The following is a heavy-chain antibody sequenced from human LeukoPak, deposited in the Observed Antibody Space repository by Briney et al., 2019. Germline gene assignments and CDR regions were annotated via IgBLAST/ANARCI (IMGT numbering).Heavy chain of an antibody. V-gene: IGHV4-34*01. CDR1: GGSFSGYY. CDR3: ARNAVARDDY. D-gene: IGHD6-19*01. Sequence: SETLSLTCAVYGGSFSGYYWNWIRQSPGKGLEWIGEINHSGSTNYNPSLKSRVTISVDTSKNQFSLKLSSVTAADTAVYYCARNAVARDDYWGQGTLVTVSS. CDR2: INHSGST. J-gene: IGHJ4*02.